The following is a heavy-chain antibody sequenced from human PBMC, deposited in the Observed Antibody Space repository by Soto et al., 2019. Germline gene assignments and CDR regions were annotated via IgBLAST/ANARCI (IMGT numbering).Heavy chain of an antibody. CDR3: ARDRYYGSGTYYNFYSGMDV. CDR1: GGSIYTYY. D-gene: IGHD3-10*01. CDR2: ISDGGST. V-gene: IGHV4-59*01. J-gene: IGHJ6*02. Sequence: SETLSHTCSVAGGSIYTYYWSWLRQSPGKGLEWIGYISDGGSTNYNPSLQSRVTISVDTSKRQVSLKLTSVSAADTAVYYCARDRYYGSGTYYNFYSGMDVWGQGTTVTVSS.